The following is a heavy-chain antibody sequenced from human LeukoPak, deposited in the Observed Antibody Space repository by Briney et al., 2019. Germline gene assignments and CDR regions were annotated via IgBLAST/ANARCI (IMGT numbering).Heavy chain of an antibody. CDR3: ARDSSGATGMDV. CDR2: IYYTGST. Sequence: SETLSLTCTVSGGSISSYYWSWIRQPPGKGLEWIGYIYYTGSTNYNPSLKSRVAISVDTSKNQFSLKLSSVTAADTAVYYCARDSSGATGMDVWGKGTTVTVSS. D-gene: IGHD3-10*01. CDR1: GGSISSYY. J-gene: IGHJ6*03. V-gene: IGHV4-59*01.